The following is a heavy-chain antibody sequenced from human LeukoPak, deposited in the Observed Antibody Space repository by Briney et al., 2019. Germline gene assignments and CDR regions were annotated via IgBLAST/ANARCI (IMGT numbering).Heavy chain of an antibody. D-gene: IGHD4-11*01. CDR1: GYTLTDYY. CDR2: INPNSGDT. Sequence: ASVKVSCKASGYTLTDYYMHWVRQAPGQGLEWMGWINPNSGDTKSAQKFRGRVTMTGDTSISTAYMELSRVTSDDTAVYYCARDRDYSNTERGFDYWGQGTLVIVSS. J-gene: IGHJ4*02. CDR3: ARDRDYSNTERGFDY. V-gene: IGHV1-2*02.